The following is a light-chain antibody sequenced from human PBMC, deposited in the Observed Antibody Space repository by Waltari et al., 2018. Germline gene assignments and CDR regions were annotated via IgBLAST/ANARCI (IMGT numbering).Light chain of an antibody. CDR1: SSNIGSHT. Sequence: QSVLTQPPSASGTPGPRVTISCSGSSSNIGSHTVHWYQHLPGTAPTLLIFSNNQRPSGVPDRFSGSKSGTSASRAISGLQSEDEADYYCASWDDSLNGHVVFGGGTKLTIL. CDR2: SNN. CDR3: ASWDDSLNGHVV. V-gene: IGLV1-44*01. J-gene: IGLJ2*01.